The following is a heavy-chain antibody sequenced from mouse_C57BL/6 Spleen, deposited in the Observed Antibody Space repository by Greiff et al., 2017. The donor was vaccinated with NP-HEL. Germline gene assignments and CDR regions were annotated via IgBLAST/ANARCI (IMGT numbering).Heavy chain of an antibody. CDR1: GYSFPGYY. CDR3: ARRGGFDY. J-gene: IGHJ2*01. CDR2: INPSTGGT. Sequence: EVQGVESGPELVKPGASVKISCKASGYSFPGYYMNWGKQSPEKGPEWIGEINPSTGGTTYNQKCKAKATLTVDKSTSIANMQLKSVTSEDSAVYYCARRGGFDYWGQGTTLTVSS. V-gene: IGHV1-42*01.